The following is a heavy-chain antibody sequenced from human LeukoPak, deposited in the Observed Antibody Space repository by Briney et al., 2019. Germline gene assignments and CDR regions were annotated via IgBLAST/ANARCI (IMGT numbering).Heavy chain of an antibody. CDR3: AREGGVIPHDAFDI. CDR2: ISSSSSYI. CDR1: GFTFSSYS. D-gene: IGHD3-16*02. V-gene: IGHV3-21*01. J-gene: IGHJ3*02. Sequence: GGSLRLSCAASGFTFSSYSMSWVRQAPGKGLEWVSSISSSSSYIYYAHSVKGRFTISRDNAKNSLYLQMNSLRAEDTAVYYCAREGGVIPHDAFDIWGQGTMVIVSS.